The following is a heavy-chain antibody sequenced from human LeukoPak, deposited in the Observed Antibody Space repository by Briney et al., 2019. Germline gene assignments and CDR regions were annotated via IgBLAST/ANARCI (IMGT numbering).Heavy chain of an antibody. V-gene: IGHV4-34*01. CDR3: ASLLYYYDSSGYRLIYYFDY. CDR2: INHSGST. J-gene: IGHJ4*02. Sequence: SETLSLTCAVYGGSFSGYYWSWIRQPPGKGLEWIGEINHSGSTNYNPSLKSRVTISVDTSKNQFSLKLSSVTAADTAVYYCASLLYYYDSSGYRLIYYFDYWGQGTLVTVSS. D-gene: IGHD3-22*01. CDR1: GGSFSGYY.